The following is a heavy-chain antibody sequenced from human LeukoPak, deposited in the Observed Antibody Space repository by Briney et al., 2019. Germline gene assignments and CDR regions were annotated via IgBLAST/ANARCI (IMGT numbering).Heavy chain of an antibody. J-gene: IGHJ6*03. Sequence: SETLSLTCTVSGGSISSYYWSWIRQPPGKGLEWIGYIYYSGSTNYNPSLKSRVTISVDTSKNQFSLKLSSVTAADTAVYYCARVWDYYDSSGYYPPHPYYYYYYMDVWGKGTTVTVSS. V-gene: IGHV4-59*01. D-gene: IGHD3-22*01. CDR1: GGSISSYY. CDR3: ARVWDYYDSSGYYPPHPYYYYYYMDV. CDR2: IYYSGST.